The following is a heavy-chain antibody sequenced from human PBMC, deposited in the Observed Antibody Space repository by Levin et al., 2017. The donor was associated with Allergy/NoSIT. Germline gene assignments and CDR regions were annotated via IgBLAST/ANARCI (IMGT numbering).Heavy chain of an antibody. CDR1: GFTFSGSA. J-gene: IGHJ4*02. CDR2: IRTKANSYAT. Sequence: RSGGSLRLSCAASGFTFSGSAMHWVRQASGKGLEWVGRIRTKANSYATAYAASVKGRFTISRDDSKNTAYLQMNSLKTEDTAVYYCTRPSTDYGGNDPDYWGQGTLVTVSS. V-gene: IGHV3-73*01. D-gene: IGHD4-23*01. CDR3: TRPSTDYGGNDPDY.